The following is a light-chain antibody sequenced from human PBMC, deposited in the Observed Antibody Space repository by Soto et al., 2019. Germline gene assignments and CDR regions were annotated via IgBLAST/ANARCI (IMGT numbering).Light chain of an antibody. CDR2: LGS. CDR3: MQALQTPL. Sequence: DIVMTQSPLSLPVTPGEPASISCRSSQSLLHSNGYNYLDWYLQKPGQSPQLLIYLGSNRASGVPHRFSGSGSGRDYTLKISSVEAEDVGVYYCMQALQTPLFGQGTKLEIK. CDR1: QSLLHSNGYNY. J-gene: IGKJ2*01. V-gene: IGKV2-28*01.